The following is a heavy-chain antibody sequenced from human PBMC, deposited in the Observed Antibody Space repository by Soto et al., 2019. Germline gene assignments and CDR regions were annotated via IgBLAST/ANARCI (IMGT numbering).Heavy chain of an antibody. CDR1: GFTFSSYS. D-gene: IGHD2-15*01. J-gene: IGHJ6*03. CDR2: ISSSSSYI. V-gene: IGHV3-21*01. CDR3: ARAFGRPLNYYYYYMDV. Sequence: GGSLRLSCAASGFTFSSYSMNWVRQAPGKGLEWVSSISSSSSYIYYADSVKGRFTISRDNAKNSLYLQMNSLRAEDTAVYYCARAFGRPLNYYYYYMDVWGKGTTVTVSS.